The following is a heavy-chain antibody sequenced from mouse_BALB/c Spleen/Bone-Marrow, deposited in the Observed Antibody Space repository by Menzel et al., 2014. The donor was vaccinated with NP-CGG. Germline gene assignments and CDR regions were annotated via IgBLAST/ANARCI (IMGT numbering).Heavy chain of an antibody. Sequence: EVQVVESGAELVKPGASVKLSCTASGFNIKDTYMHWVKQRPEQGLEWIGRIDPANGNTKYDPKLQGKATITADTSSNTAYLQLSSLTSEDTAVYYCATMITDWYFDVWGAGTTVTVSS. CDR3: ATMITDWYFDV. D-gene: IGHD2-4*01. J-gene: IGHJ1*01. CDR1: GFNIKDTY. CDR2: IDPANGNT. V-gene: IGHV14-3*02.